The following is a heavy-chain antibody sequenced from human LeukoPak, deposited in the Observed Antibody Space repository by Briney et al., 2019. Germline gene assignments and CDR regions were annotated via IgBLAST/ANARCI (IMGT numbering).Heavy chain of an antibody. CDR1: GFTFSSYS. CDR2: ISSSSSYI. J-gene: IGHJ4*02. D-gene: IGHD6-19*01. CDR3: ARDDSSGFDY. Sequence: PGGSLRLSCAASGFTFSSYSMNWVRQAPGKGLEWVSSISSSSSYIYYADSLKGRFAMSRDNAKNSLYLQMNSLRAEDTAVYYCARDDSSGFDYWGQGTLVTVSS. V-gene: IGHV3-21*01.